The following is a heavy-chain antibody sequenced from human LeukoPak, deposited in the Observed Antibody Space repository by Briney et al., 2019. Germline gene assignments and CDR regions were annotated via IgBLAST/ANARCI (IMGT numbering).Heavy chain of an antibody. CDR3: ARDLGSSWAQ. CDR2: INHSGST. CDR1: GGSISSYC. V-gene: IGHV4-34*01. J-gene: IGHJ4*02. Sequence: ASETLSLTCTVSGGSISSYCWGWIRQPPGKGLEWIGEINHSGSTNYNPSLKSRVTISVDTSKNQFSLKLSSVTAADTAVYYCARDLGSSWAQWGQGTLVTVSS. D-gene: IGHD6-13*01.